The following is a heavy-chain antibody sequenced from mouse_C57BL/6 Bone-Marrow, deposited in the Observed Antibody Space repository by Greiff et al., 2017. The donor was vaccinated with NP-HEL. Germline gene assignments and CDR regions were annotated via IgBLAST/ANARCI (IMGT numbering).Heavy chain of an antibody. J-gene: IGHJ3*01. CDR3: ARGIYYDYAWFAY. D-gene: IGHD2-4*01. V-gene: IGHV1-81*01. CDR2: IYPRSGNT. Sequence: QVQLQQSGAELARPGASVKLSCKASGYTFTSYGISWVKQRTEQGLEWIGEIYPRSGNTYYNEKFKGKATLTADKSSSTAYMELRSLTSEDSAVYFCARGIYYDYAWFAYWGQGTLVTVSA. CDR1: GYTFTSYG.